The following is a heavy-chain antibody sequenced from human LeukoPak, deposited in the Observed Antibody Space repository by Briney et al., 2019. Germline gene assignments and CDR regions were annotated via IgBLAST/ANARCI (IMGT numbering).Heavy chain of an antibody. CDR1: GYIFTDYY. Sequence: ASVKVSFKASGYIFTDYYMHWVRQAPGQRLEWLGWINPKSGGTNYPQRFQGSVTMTRDTSISTAYLELRRLRSDDTAVYYCARGDTTMRYPMDVWGKGTTVTVSS. D-gene: IGHD5-18*01. V-gene: IGHV1-2*02. CDR2: INPKSGGT. CDR3: ARGDTTMRYPMDV. J-gene: IGHJ6*04.